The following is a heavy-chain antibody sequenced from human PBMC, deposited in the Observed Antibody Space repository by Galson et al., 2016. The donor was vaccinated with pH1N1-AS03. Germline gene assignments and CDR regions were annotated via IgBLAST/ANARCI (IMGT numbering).Heavy chain of an antibody. J-gene: IGHJ4*02. CDR2: IYPGDSDT. V-gene: IGHV5-51*01. CDR1: GYTFTSYW. Sequence: QSGAEVTKPGESLKISCKTSGYTFTSYWVAWVRHMPGKGLEWMGIIYPGDSDTRYSPSFQGQVTISADRSINTAYLQWSSLMASDTAIYYCARQVRDGYNDYFDYWGQGILVTVSS. D-gene: IGHD5-24*01. CDR3: ARQVRDGYNDYFDY.